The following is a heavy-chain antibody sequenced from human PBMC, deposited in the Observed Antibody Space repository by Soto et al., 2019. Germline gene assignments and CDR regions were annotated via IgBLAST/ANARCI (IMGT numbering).Heavy chain of an antibody. D-gene: IGHD3-3*02. V-gene: IGHV4-31*03. Sequence: QVQLQESGPGLVKPSQTLSLTCTVSGGSISSGGYYWSWIRQHPGKGLEWIGYINYSGSTYYNPSLKSGVTISVDTSKNQFSLKLSSVTAADTAVYYCARAGIRALAGWGMDVWGQGTTVTVSS. CDR2: INYSGST. CDR1: GGSISSGGYY. J-gene: IGHJ6*02. CDR3: ARAGIRALAGWGMDV.